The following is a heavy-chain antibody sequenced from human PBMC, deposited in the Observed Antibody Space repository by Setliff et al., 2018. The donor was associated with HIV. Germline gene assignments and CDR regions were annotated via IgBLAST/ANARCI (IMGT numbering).Heavy chain of an antibody. CDR2: IYHSGTT. V-gene: IGHV4-38-2*02. D-gene: IGHD3-10*01. Sequence: KSSETLSLTCTVSGYPISSGYYWGWIRQPPGRGLEWIGSIYHSGTTYYNPSLKSRVTISIDTSKNHFSLELNFVTAADTAMYYCVTVKRFADYVDSWGQGTVVTVSS. CDR3: VTVKRFADYVDS. J-gene: IGHJ4*02. CDR1: GYPISSGYY.